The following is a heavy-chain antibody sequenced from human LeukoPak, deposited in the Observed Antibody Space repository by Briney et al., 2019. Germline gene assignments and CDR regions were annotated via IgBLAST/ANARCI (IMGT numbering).Heavy chain of an antibody. V-gene: IGHV3-53*01. CDR1: GLTVSNNC. D-gene: IGHD2-21*01. CDR2: ICGDGRL. J-gene: IGHJ3*01. CDR3: ARERGDKDMSGGSSFDV. Sequence: GGSLRLSCAAAGLTVSNNCVTWVRQAPGKGLEWVSVICGDGRLFYADSVKGRFSVSRDNSENTVYLQVTSLRADDTAVYFCARERGDKDMSGGSSFDVWGQGTLVIVSS.